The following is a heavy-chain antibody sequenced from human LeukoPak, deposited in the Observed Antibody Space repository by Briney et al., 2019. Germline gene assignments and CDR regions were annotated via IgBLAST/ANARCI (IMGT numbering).Heavy chain of an antibody. Sequence: GSLRLSCVASGFTFRNYYMHWVRQVPGKGLVWVSRISGDGSSIFYADSVKGRFTISRDNAKNSLYLQMNSLRAEDTAVYYCARDAATKYYYDSSGYSDAFDIWGQGTMVTVSS. CDR1: GFTFRNYY. V-gene: IGHV3-74*01. J-gene: IGHJ3*02. D-gene: IGHD3-22*01. CDR3: ARDAATKYYYDSSGYSDAFDI. CDR2: ISGDGSSI.